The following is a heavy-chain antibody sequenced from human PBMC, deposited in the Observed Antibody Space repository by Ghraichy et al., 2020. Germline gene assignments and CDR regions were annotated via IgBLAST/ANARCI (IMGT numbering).Heavy chain of an antibody. D-gene: IGHD4-17*01. CDR2: ISGSGGST. J-gene: IGHJ4*02. CDR3: AKALSTTVTTLADY. CDR1: GFTFSSYA. V-gene: IGHV3-23*01. Sequence: GGSLRLSCAASGFTFSSYAMSWVRQAPGKGLEWVSAISGSGGSTYYADSVKCRFTISRDNSKNTLYLQMNSLRAEDTAVYYCAKALSTTVTTLADYWGQGTLVTVSS.